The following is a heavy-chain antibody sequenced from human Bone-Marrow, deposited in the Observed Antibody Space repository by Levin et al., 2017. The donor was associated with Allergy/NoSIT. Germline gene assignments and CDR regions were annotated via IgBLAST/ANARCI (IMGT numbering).Heavy chain of an antibody. D-gene: IGHD2-8*01. V-gene: IGHV1-46*03. CDR1: GYTFTNHY. CDR3: GRINRLLQPNLDI. Sequence: ASVKVSCKASGYTFTNHYMHWVRQAPGQGLEWMGVINPSGGSTSYPQKFQGRVTMTSDTSTSTVYMELGSLRSEDTAVYYCGRINRLLQPNLDIWGQGTMVTVSS. CDR2: INPSGGST. J-gene: IGHJ3*02.